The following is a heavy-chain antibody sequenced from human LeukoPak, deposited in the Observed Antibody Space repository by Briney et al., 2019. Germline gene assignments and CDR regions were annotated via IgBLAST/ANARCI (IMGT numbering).Heavy chain of an antibody. J-gene: IGHJ4*02. CDR1: GFSFSAYG. CDR3: ARGRGSLAGDQYYIDY. D-gene: IGHD3-10*01. CDR2: IWYDGSHQ. Sequence: PEGSLRLSCAASGFSFSAYGMHWVRQAPGKGLEWVSVIWYDGSHQFYADSVKGRFTVSRDNSKNTFFLQMNSLRAEDTAVYYCARGRGSLAGDQYYIDYWGREPWSPSPQ. V-gene: IGHV3-33*01.